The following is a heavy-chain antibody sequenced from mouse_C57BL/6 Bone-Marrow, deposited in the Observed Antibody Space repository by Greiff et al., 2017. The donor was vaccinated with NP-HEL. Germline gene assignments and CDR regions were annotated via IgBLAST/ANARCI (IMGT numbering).Heavy chain of an antibody. Sequence: QVQLKESGPGLVAPSQSLSITCTVSGFSLTSYGVDWVRQSPGKGLEWLGVIWGVGSTNYNSALKSRLSISKDNSKSQVFIKMNSQQTDDTAMYYCSSLWFGAYWGQGTLVTVSA. CDR2: IWGVGST. CDR1: GFSLTSYG. J-gene: IGHJ3*01. CDR3: SSLWFGAY. V-gene: IGHV2-6*01. D-gene: IGHD2-2*01.